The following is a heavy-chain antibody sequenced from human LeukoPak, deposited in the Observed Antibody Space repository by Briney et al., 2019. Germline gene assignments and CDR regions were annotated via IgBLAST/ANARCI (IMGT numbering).Heavy chain of an antibody. CDR3: AMSVLVPAAINEAFDI. Sequence: SGTLSLTCAVSGGSISSSNWWSWVRQPPGKGLEWIGEIYHSGSTNYNPSLKSRVTISVDTSKNQFSLKLSSVTAADTVVYYCAMSVLVPAAINEAFDIWGQGTMVTVSS. V-gene: IGHV4-4*02. D-gene: IGHD2-2*01. CDR1: GGSISSSNW. CDR2: IYHSGST. J-gene: IGHJ3*02.